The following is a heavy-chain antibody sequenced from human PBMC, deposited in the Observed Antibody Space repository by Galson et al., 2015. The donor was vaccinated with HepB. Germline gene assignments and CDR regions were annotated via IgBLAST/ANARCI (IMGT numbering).Heavy chain of an antibody. J-gene: IGHJ6*02. D-gene: IGHD1-26*01. V-gene: IGHV1-3*01. CDR2: INAGNGNT. Sequence: SVKVSCKASGYTFTSYAMHWVRQAPGQRLEWMGWINAGNGNTTYSQKFQGRVTITRDTSASTAYMELSSMRSEDTAVYYCARDLGIYSTGNNYYYGMDVWGQGTTVTVSS. CDR3: ARDLGIYSTGNNYYYGMDV. CDR1: GYTFTSYA.